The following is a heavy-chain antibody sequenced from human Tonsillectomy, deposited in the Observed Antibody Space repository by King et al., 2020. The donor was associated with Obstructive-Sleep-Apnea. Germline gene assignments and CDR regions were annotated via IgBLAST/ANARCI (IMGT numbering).Heavy chain of an antibody. D-gene: IGHD5-24*01. Sequence: VQLVESWGGLVQPGGSLRLSCEASGLTVRSNYLALVRQAPGKWLEWVSCFYSGGSTYYADSVKDRFTISRVNSKNALYLQMNNLRVEDTAVYYCARDRNGFNPIFDYWGQGTLVTVSS. CDR1: GLTVRSNY. CDR3: ARDRNGFNPIFDY. V-gene: IGHV3-66*01. J-gene: IGHJ4*02. CDR2: FYSGGST.